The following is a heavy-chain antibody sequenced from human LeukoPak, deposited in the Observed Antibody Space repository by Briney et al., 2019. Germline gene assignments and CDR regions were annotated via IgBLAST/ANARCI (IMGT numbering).Heavy chain of an antibody. CDR3: ARGGIYGAIPPFWYFDY. J-gene: IGHJ4*02. D-gene: IGHD4-17*01. Sequence: SETLPLTCAVYGGSFSGYYWSWIRQPPGKGLEWIGEINHSGSTNYNPSLKSRVTISVDTSKNQFSLKLSSVTAADTAVYYCARGGIYGAIPPFWYFDYWGQGTLVTVSS. V-gene: IGHV4-34*01. CDR2: INHSGST. CDR1: GGSFSGYY.